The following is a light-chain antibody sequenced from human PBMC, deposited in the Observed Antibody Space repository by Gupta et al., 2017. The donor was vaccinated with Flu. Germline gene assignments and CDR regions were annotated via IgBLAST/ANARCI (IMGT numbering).Light chain of an antibody. CDR3: QHYNDWPWT. J-gene: IGKJ1*01. Sequence: EMVMTQSPATLSVSPGERATLSCRASQSVSSNLAWYQQKPGQAPRLLIFATSTRATGIPARFSGSGSGTEFTLSISSLQSEDFAVYYCQHYNDWPWTFGQGTKVEIK. V-gene: IGKV3-15*01. CDR1: QSVSSN. CDR2: ATS.